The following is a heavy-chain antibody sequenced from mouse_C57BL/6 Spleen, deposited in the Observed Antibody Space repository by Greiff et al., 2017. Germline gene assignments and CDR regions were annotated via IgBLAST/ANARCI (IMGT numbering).Heavy chain of an antibody. CDR1: GFTFSSYA. V-gene: IGHV5-9-1*02. D-gene: IGHD2-1*01. CDR3: TRDRNYDAMDY. CDR2: ISSGGDYI. J-gene: IGHJ4*01. Sequence: EVHLVESGEGLVKPGGSLKLSCAASGFTFSSYAMSWVRQTPEKRLEWVAYISSGGDYIYYADTVKGRFTISRDNARNTLYLQMSSLKSEDTAMYYCTRDRNYDAMDYWGQGTSVTVSS.